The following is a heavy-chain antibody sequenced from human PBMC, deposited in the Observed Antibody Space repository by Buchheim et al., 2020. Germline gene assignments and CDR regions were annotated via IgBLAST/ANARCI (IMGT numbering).Heavy chain of an antibody. V-gene: IGHV1-46*01. D-gene: IGHD2-8*02. Sequence: QVQLVQSGAELKKPGASVKVSCKASGYSFTNYYIHWVRQAPGQGPEWMGKINPSVGSTNSAPKFQGRVALTKDTSTNTVHMDLHSLTSEDTAVYYCAREEYSTGLGYFDIWGQGTL. J-gene: IGHJ4*02. CDR1: GYSFTNYY. CDR2: INPSVGST. CDR3: AREEYSTGLGYFDI.